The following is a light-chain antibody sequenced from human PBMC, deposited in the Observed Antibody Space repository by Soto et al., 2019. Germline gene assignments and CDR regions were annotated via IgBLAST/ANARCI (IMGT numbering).Light chain of an antibody. J-gene: IGLJ3*02. CDR1: RSNIGNNA. Sequence: QSVLTQTPSASGTPGQTVTISCSGSRSNIGNNAVSWYQQFPGTAPKLLIYNNNQRPSGVPDRFPGSKSGTSASLAISGLQSEDEADYYCATWDDSLNARGVFGGGTKLTVL. V-gene: IGLV1-44*01. CDR3: ATWDDSLNARGV. CDR2: NNN.